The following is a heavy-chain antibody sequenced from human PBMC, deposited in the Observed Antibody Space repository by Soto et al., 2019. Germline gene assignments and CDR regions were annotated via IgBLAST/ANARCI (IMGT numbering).Heavy chain of an antibody. CDR3: ARAAPGTAGGMDV. CDR2: MNPNRGNR. D-gene: IGHD6-13*01. CDR1: GYTFTNYD. J-gene: IGHJ6*02. V-gene: IGHV1-8*01. Sequence: QVQLVQSGAEVKKPGASVKVSCKASGYTFTNYDINWVRQAPGQGLEWMGWMNPNRGNRGYAQKFQGRVTVTSNTSTSTAYMELTSLRSEDTALYYCARAAPGTAGGMDVWGQGTTVTVFS.